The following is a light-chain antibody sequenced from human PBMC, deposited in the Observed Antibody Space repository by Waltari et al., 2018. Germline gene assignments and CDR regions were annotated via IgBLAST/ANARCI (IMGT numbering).Light chain of an antibody. Sequence: DIVMTQSPDSLAVSLGERATINCKSSQSVLYSSNNKNYLAWYQQQPGQPPKLLLYWASTRESGVPDRFSGSGSGTDFTLTISSLQAEDVAVYYCQQYYSAPWAFGQGTKVEIK. CDR1: QSVLYSSNNKNY. J-gene: IGKJ1*01. CDR2: WAS. CDR3: QQYYSAPWA. V-gene: IGKV4-1*01.